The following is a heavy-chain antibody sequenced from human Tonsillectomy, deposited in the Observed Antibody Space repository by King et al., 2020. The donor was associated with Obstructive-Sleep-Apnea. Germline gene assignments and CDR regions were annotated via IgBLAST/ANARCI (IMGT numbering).Heavy chain of an antibody. CDR2: ISYDGNIK. Sequence: VQLVESGGGVVQPGRSLRLSCAASGFTFSSYGIHWVRQAPGKGLEWVAGISYDGNIKYHADSVKGRFTISRDNSNTTLYLQMNSFHQGPIGLPPGALLQEHLWG. D-gene: IGHD1-26*01. CDR3: ALLQEHL. V-gene: IGHV3-30*03. CDR1: GFTFSSYG. J-gene: IGHJ6*01.